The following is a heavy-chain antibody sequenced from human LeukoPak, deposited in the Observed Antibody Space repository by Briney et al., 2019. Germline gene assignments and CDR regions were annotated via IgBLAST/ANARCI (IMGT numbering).Heavy chain of an antibody. D-gene: IGHD5-12*01. CDR2: ISGSGGST. V-gene: IGHV3-23*01. CDR3: AKGAGYSGHDLSSYFDY. Sequence: GGSLRLSCAASGFTFSSYAMSWVRQAPGKGLEWVSAISGSGGSTYYADSVKGRFTISRDNSKKTLYLQMSSLRAEDTAVYYCAKGAGYSGHDLSSYFDYWGQGALVTVSS. J-gene: IGHJ4*02. CDR1: GFTFSSYA.